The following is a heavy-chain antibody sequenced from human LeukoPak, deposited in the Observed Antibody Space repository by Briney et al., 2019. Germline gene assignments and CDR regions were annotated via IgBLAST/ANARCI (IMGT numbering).Heavy chain of an antibody. Sequence: QPGGSLRLSCAASGFTFSSFAMHWVRQAPGKGLEWVTVMSYDGGNKYYADSVKGRFTISRDNSKNTLYLQMNSLRAEDTAVYYCASISGYDFDYWGQGTLVTVSS. CDR1: GFTFSSFA. V-gene: IGHV3-30*04. CDR3: ASISGYDFDY. CDR2: MSYDGGNK. J-gene: IGHJ4*02. D-gene: IGHD5-12*01.